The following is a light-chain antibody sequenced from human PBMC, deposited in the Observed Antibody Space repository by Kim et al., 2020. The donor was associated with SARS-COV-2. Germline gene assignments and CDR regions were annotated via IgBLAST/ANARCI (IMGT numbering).Light chain of an antibody. J-gene: IGKJ2*01. CDR3: QQYWRT. Sequence: EIVLTQSPAPLSFSPGERPTLSSRASQSVSSSYLAWYQQKPGQAPSLLIYGASSRATGIPDRCSGSGSGTDFTLTISRLEPEDFAVYYCQQYWRTFGQETKLEI. CDR2: GAS. CDR1: QSVSSSY. V-gene: IGKV3-20*01.